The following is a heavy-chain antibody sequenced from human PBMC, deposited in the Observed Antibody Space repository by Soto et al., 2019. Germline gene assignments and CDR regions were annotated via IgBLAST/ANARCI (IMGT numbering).Heavy chain of an antibody. CDR3: ARVFSDSSSFFDP. J-gene: IGHJ5*02. CDR1: GGSISSGGYY. V-gene: IGHV4-31*03. D-gene: IGHD6-13*01. CDR2: IYYSGST. Sequence: SDTLSVTCTVSGGSISSGGYYWIWIRQHPGKGLEWIGYIYYSGSTYYNPSLKSRVTISVDTSKNQFSLKLSSVTAADTAVYYCARVFSDSSSFFDPWGQGTLV.